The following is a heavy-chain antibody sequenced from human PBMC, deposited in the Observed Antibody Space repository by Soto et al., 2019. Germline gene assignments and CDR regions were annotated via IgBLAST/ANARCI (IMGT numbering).Heavy chain of an antibody. V-gene: IGHV4-4*02. Sequence: QVQLQESGPGLVKPSGTLSLTCAVSSGSISSSNWWSWVRQPPGKGLEWIGEIYHSGSTNYNPSLKSRVTISVDKSKNQFSLKLSSVTAADTAVYYCAREHGTTGGIYYYYYMDVWGKGTTVTVSS. CDR3: AREHGTTGGIYYYYYMDV. CDR1: SGSISSSNW. J-gene: IGHJ6*03. D-gene: IGHD1-1*01. CDR2: IYHSGST.